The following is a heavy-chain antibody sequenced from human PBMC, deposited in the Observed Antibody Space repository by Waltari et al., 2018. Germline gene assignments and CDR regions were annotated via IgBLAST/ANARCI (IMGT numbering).Heavy chain of an antibody. CDR3: ARRGYCGIDCYSNYFDF. V-gene: IGHV4-34*01. Sequence: QVLLQQWGAGLLKPSETLSLTCAVYGGSFNFYYWSWIRQPPGEGLEWSGEITHSGSTNYNPSRKSRVSIAVDTPNNQFSLKLTSVTAAETAAYYCARRGYCGIDCYSNYFDFWGQGTLVTVSS. J-gene: IGHJ4*02. CDR1: GGSFNFYY. CDR2: ITHSGST. D-gene: IGHD2-21*01.